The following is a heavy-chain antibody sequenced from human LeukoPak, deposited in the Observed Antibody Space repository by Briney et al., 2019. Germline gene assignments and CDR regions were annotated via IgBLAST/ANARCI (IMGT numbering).Heavy chain of an antibody. CDR2: ISSSSSYI. D-gene: IGHD3-22*01. CDR1: GFTFSSYS. Sequence: PGGSLRLSCAASGFTFSSYSMNWVRQAPGKGLEWVSSISSSSSYIYYADSVKGRFTISRDNAKNSVYLQMNSLRAEDTAVYYCGRFHYDSSAFLVPFDYWGQGTQVTVSS. CDR3: GRFHYDSSAFLVPFDY. J-gene: IGHJ4*02. V-gene: IGHV3-21*01.